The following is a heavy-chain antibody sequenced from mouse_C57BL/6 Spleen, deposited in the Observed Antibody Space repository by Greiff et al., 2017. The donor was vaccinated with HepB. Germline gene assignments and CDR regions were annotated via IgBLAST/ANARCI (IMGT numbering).Heavy chain of an antibody. D-gene: IGHD1-1*01. CDR3: AYGRDFDY. J-gene: IGHJ2*01. CDR1: GYTFTDYY. V-gene: IGHV1-26*01. Sequence: VQLQQSGPELVKPGASVKISCKASGYTFTDYYMNWVKQSHGKSLEWIGDINPNNGGTSYNQKFKGKATLTVDKSSSTAYMELRSLTSEDSAVYYCAYGRDFDYWGQGTTLTVSS. CDR2: INPNNGGT.